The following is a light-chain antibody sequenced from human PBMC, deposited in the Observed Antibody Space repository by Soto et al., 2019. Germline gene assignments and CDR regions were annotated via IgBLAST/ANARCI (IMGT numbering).Light chain of an antibody. CDR1: QSISNR. J-gene: IGKJ1*01. V-gene: IGKV1-5*03. CDR2: KAS. Sequence: DIQMTQSPSTLSASVGDRVTITCRASQSISNRLAGYQQKPGKAPKLLVYKASSLDSGVPSRFSGSGSGTEFTLTLSSLQPDDFATYYCQQYDTYPFTFGQRTKVEVK. CDR3: QQYDTYPFT.